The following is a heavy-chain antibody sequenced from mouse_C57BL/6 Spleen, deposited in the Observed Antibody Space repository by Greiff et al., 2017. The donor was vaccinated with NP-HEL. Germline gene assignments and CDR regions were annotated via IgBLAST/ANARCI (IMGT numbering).Heavy chain of an antibody. Sequence: EVQLQQSGPELVKPGASVKISCKASGYTFTDYYMNWVKQSHGKSLEWIGDINPNNGGTSYNQKFKGKATLTVDKSSSTAYMELRSLTSEDSAVYYCAREGGNYAYWGQGTTLTVSS. CDR1: GYTFTDYY. D-gene: IGHD2-1*01. CDR3: AREGGNYAY. CDR2: INPNNGGT. J-gene: IGHJ2*01. V-gene: IGHV1-26*01.